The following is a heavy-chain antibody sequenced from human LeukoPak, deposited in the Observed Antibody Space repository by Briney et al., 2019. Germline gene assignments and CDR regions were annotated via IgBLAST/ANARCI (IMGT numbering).Heavy chain of an antibody. Sequence: PGGSLRLSCAASGFTFSSYSMNWVRQAPGKGLEWVSSISSSSSYIYYADSVKGRFTISRDNAKNSLYLQMSSLRAEDTAVYYCAGSDTIGYLPREWDYWYFDRWGRGTLVTVSS. CDR3: AGSDTIGYLPREWDYWYFDR. J-gene: IGHJ2*01. D-gene: IGHD3-22*01. CDR1: GFTFSSYS. V-gene: IGHV3-21*03. CDR2: ISSSSSYI.